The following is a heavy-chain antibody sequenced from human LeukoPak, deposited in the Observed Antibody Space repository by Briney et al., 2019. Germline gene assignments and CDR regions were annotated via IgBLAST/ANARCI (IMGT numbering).Heavy chain of an antibody. CDR3: AREGDGSGSYYDK. Sequence: SVKVSCKASGGTFSSYAINWVRQAPGQGLEWMGGIIPIFDTANYAQKFQGRVTITADESTSTAYMELSGLRSEDTAVYCCAREGDGSGSYYDKWGQGTLVTVSS. D-gene: IGHD3-10*01. J-gene: IGHJ4*02. CDR2: IIPIFDTA. CDR1: GGTFSSYA. V-gene: IGHV1-69*13.